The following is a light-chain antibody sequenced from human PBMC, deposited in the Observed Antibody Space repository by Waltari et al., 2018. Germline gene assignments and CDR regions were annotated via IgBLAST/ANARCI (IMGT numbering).Light chain of an antibody. Sequence: HSVLTQPPSVSGAPAQRVTIPCTGSGSNIGAGFQVHSYQQLPGTAPKLLVYGNNSRPSGVPDRFSASKSGTSASLAITGLQAEDEADYYCQSYDSSLTGSWVFGGGTKLTVL. CDR3: QSYDSSLTGSWV. V-gene: IGLV1-40*01. CDR2: GNN. CDR1: GSNIGAGFQ. J-gene: IGLJ3*02.